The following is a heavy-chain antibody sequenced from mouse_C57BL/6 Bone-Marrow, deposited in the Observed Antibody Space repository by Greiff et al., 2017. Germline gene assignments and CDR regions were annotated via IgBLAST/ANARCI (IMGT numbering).Heavy chain of an antibody. D-gene: IGHD1-1*01. J-gene: IGHJ3*01. CDR2: INPSTGGT. CDR3: ARYYYSTPFAY. V-gene: IGHV1-42*01. Sequence: VQLQQSGPELVKPGASVKISCKASGYSFTGYYMNWVKQSPEQSLEWIGEINPSTGGTTYNQKFKAKATLTVDKSSSTAYMQLKCLTSEDSTVYYCARYYYSTPFAYWGQGTLVTVSA. CDR1: GYSFTGYY.